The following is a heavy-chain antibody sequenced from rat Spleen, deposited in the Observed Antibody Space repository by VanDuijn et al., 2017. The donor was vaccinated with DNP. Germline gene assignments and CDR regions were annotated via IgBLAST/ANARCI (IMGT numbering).Heavy chain of an antibody. Sequence: EVQLVESGGGLVQPGRSLKLSCAASGFTFSDYYMAWVRQAPKKGLEWVAAISPSGSRPYSPDSVKGRFTISRDTAKSTLYLQMDSLRSEDTATYYCATQGQLGITWFAYWGQGTLVTVSS. CDR2: ISPSGSRP. V-gene: IGHV5S10*01. J-gene: IGHJ3*01. D-gene: IGHD1-10*01. CDR3: ATQGQLGITWFAY. CDR1: GFTFSDYY.